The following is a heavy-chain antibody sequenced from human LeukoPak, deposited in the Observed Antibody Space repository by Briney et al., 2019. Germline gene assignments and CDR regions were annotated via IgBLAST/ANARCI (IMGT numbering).Heavy chain of an antibody. J-gene: IGHJ6*03. CDR2: INWNGGST. Sequence: GGSLRLSCAASGFIFDDYGMSWVRRAPGKGLEWVSGINWNGGSTGYADSVKGRFTISRDNAKTSLYLQMNSLRAEDTAVYYCARRSTIFGVAASYYMDVWGKGTTVIVSS. CDR1: GFIFDDYG. V-gene: IGHV3-20*04. CDR3: ARRSTIFGVAASYYMDV. D-gene: IGHD3-3*01.